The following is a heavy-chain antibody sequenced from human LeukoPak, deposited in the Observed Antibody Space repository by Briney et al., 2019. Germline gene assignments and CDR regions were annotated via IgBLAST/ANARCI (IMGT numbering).Heavy chain of an antibody. Sequence: SETLSLTCAVSGGSFSGYYWSWIRQPPGKGLEWIGEINHSGSTEYNPSLKSRVTISVDTSKNQFSLKLSSVTAADTAVFYCARDQYIYSDSSGYYDYWGQGTLVTVSS. CDR1: GGSFSGYY. D-gene: IGHD3-22*01. V-gene: IGHV4-34*01. J-gene: IGHJ4*02. CDR3: ARDQYIYSDSSGYYDY. CDR2: INHSGST.